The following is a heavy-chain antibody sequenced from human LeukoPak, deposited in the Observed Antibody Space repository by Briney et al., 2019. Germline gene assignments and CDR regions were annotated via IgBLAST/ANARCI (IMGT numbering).Heavy chain of an antibody. CDR1: GFTLSSYG. D-gene: IGHD1-1*01. CDR2: VSYNGQIT. V-gene: IGHV3-30*18. CDR3: AKVQLERRELLPNFDS. J-gene: IGHJ4*02. Sequence: GGSLRLSCAASGFTLSSYGMHWVRQAPGKGLEWVAVVSYNGQITYYADSVKGRFTISRDNSQNMLYLQMNSLRVDDTSVYYCAKVQLERRELLPNFDSWGQGTLVTVSS.